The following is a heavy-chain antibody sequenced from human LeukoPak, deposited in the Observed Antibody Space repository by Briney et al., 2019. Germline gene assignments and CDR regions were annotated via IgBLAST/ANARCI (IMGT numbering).Heavy chain of an antibody. V-gene: IGHV3-33*01. Sequence: PGGSLRLSCAASGFTFSSYGMHWVRQAPGKGLEWVAVIWYDGSKKYYADSVKGRFTISRDNSKNTLYVQMNSLRAEDTAVYYCASDDGFYGMDVWGQGTTVTVSS. D-gene: IGHD3-10*01. CDR2: IWYDGSKK. CDR3: ASDDGFYGMDV. CDR1: GFTFSSYG. J-gene: IGHJ6*02.